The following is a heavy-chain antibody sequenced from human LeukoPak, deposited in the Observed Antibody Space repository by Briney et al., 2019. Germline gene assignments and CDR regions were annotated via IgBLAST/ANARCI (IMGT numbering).Heavy chain of an antibody. CDR2: ISSSSSYI. CDR3: ARERQLERLAFGKEGSAFDY. V-gene: IGHV3-21*01. J-gene: IGHJ4*02. D-gene: IGHD1-1*01. Sequence: PGGSLRLSCEVSGFSFSTYWMTWVRQAPGKGLEWVSSISSSSSYIYYAASVKGRFTISRDNAKNSLYLQMNRLRAEDTAVYYCARERQLERLAFGKEGSAFDYWGQGTLVTVSS. CDR1: GFSFSTYW.